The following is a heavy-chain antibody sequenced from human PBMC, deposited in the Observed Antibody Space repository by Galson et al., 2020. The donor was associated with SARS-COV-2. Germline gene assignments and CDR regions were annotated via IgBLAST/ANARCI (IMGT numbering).Heavy chain of an antibody. CDR1: GFFFSSNP. V-gene: IGHV3-23*01. Sequence: TGGSLRLSCAGSGFFFSSNPMSWVRQAPGKGLEWVSGISGSGSSTYYADSVKGRFTISRDNSKNRLYLEMNSLRAEDSAVYYCGKVNYYEFWGQGTMVAVCS. D-gene: IGHD3-22*01. J-gene: IGHJ3*01. CDR2: ISGSGSST. CDR3: GKVNYYEF.